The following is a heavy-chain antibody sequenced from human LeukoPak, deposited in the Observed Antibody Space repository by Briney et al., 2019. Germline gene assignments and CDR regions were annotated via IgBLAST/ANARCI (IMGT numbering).Heavy chain of an antibody. CDR1: GFTFSNYA. J-gene: IGHJ4*02. CDR3: AKDSYDYIWGSRFVY. Sequence: GGSLRLSCTASGFTFSNYAMSWVRQAPGKGLEWVSAISDRDDITYYADSVKGRFTISRDNSKNTLYLQMNSLRVEDTAVFYCAKDSYDYIWGSRFVYWAQGTLVTVSS. D-gene: IGHD3-16*01. CDR2: ISDRDDIT. V-gene: IGHV3-23*01.